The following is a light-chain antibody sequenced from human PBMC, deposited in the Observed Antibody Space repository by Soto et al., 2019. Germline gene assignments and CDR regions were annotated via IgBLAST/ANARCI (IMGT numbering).Light chain of an antibody. CDR2: DAS. Sequence: IVLAQSPGTLSLSPGERATLSCRASQSVSSSYLAWYQQKPGQAPRLLSYDASSRPTDIPARFSGSGSGTDFTLTISSLEPEDFALYYCQQRSNWPITFGQGTRLEIK. CDR3: QQRSNWPIT. CDR1: QSVSSSY. J-gene: IGKJ5*01. V-gene: IGKV3D-20*02.